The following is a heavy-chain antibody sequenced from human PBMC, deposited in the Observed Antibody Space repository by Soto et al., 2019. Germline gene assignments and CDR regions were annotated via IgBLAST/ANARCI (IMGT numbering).Heavy chain of an antibody. J-gene: IGHJ4*02. CDR1: GFSFSEYG. CDR2: ISGNKMTT. D-gene: IGHD5-18*01. V-gene: IGHV3-23*01. Sequence: GGSLRLSCVASGFSFSEYGMSWVRQTPQKTLEWVASISGNKMTTFYPDSVKGRFFISRDNSDNTLHLQMNTLRDDDTALYYCARVGGYSYGLFDYWGQGSLVTVSS. CDR3: ARVGGYSYGLFDY.